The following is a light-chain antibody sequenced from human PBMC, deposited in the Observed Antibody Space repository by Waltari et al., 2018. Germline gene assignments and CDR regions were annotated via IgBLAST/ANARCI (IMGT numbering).Light chain of an antibody. J-gene: IGKJ2*01. Sequence: DIQVTQSPSSLSASVGDRVTITCRASQYINNYLNWYQQKPVKAPELLISAASSLQSGVPSRFSGGQSGTGFTLTISSLQPEDFATYYCQQSFRPPLTFGQGTKLEI. V-gene: IGKV1-39*01. CDR2: AAS. CDR3: QQSFRPPLT. CDR1: QYINNY.